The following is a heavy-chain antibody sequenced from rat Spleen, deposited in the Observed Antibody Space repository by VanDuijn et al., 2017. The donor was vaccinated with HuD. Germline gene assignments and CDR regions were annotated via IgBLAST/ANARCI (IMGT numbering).Heavy chain of an antibody. V-gene: IGHV5S23*01. J-gene: IGHJ2*01. Sequence: EVQLVESGGGLVQPGRSLKLSCAASGFTFSDYAMAWVRQAPKRGLEWVATISTSGGSTYFRDSVKGRFTVSRDNAKSTLYLQMDSLRSEDTATYYCARTTYDYFDYWGQGVMVTVSS. CDR3: ARTTYDYFDY. D-gene: IGHD2-1*01. CDR1: GFTFSDYA. CDR2: ISTSGGST.